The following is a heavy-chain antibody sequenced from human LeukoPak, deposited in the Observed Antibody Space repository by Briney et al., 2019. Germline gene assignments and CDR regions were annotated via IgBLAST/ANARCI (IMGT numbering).Heavy chain of an antibody. D-gene: IGHD3-22*01. CDR1: GGSISSYY. CDR2: IYYSGST. J-gene: IGHJ4*02. CDR3: ARGNLNYYDSNPSDY. V-gene: IGHV4-59*01. Sequence: SETLSLTCTVSGGSISSYYWSWIRQPPGKGLEWIGYIYYSGSTNYNPSLKSRVTISVDTSKNQFSLKLSSVTAADTAVYYCARGNLNYYDSNPSDYWGQGTLVTVSS.